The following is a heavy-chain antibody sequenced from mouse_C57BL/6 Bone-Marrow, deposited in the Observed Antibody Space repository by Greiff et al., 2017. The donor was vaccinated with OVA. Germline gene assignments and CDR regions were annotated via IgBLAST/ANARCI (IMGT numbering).Heavy chain of an antibody. CDR2: IDPETGGT. Sequence: VQLQQSGAELVRPGASVTLSCKASGYTFTDYEMHWVKQTPVHGLEWIGAIDPETGGTAYNQKFKGKAILTADKSSSTAYMELRSLTSADSAVYYCTRSALYYYGSSFVYFDYWGQGTTLTVSS. CDR3: TRSALYYYGSSFVYFDY. V-gene: IGHV1-15*01. J-gene: IGHJ2*01. D-gene: IGHD1-1*01. CDR1: GYTFTDYE.